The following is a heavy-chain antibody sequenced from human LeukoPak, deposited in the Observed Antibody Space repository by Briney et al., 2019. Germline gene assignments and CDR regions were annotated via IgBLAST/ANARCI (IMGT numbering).Heavy chain of an antibody. D-gene: IGHD2-2*02. V-gene: IGHV4-38-2*02. J-gene: IGHJ4*02. CDR3: ARVEKGCSSTSCYNRALYYFDY. CDR2: IYHSGST. CDR1: GGSISSYY. Sequence: SETLSLTCTVSGGSISSYYWSWIRQPPGKGLEWIGSIYHSGSTYYNPSLKSRVTISVDTSKNQFSLKLSSVTAADTAVYYCARVEKGCSSTSCYNRALYYFDYWGQGTLVTVSS.